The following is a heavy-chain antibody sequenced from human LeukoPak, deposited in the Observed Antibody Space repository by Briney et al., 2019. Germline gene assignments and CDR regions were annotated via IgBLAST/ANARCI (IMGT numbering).Heavy chain of an antibody. J-gene: IGHJ5*02. Sequence: SETLSLTCAVYGGSFSGYYWSWIRQPPGKGLEGIGEIKHSGSTNYNPSLKSRVTISVDTSKNQFSLKLSSVTAADTAVYYCARAPSSAYSFDPWGQGTLVTVSS. CDR2: IKHSGST. CDR1: GGSFSGYY. D-gene: IGHD3-22*01. V-gene: IGHV4-34*01. CDR3: ARAPSSAYSFDP.